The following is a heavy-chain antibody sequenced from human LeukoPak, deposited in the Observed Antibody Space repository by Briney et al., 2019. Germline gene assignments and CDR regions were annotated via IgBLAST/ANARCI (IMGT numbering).Heavy chain of an antibody. CDR1: GYTFTGYY. CDR2: INPNSGGT. V-gene: IGHV1-2*02. CDR3: ARARLAVSGNYFEN. D-gene: IGHD6-19*01. Sequence: ASVKVSCKASGYTFTGYYMHWVRQAPGQGLQWMGWINPNSGGTNYAQKFQGRVTMTRDTSISTAYMELSRLRSDDTAVYHCARARLAVSGNYFENWGQGTLVTVSS. J-gene: IGHJ4*02.